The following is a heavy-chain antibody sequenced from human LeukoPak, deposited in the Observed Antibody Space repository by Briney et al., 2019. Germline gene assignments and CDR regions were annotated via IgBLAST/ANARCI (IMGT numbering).Heavy chain of an antibody. Sequence: RASVKVSCKASGYTFTSYGISWVRQAPGQGLEWMGMINPSGGSTTYAQKFQGRVTMTRDTSTSTVYMDLSSLRSDDTAMYYCGRELGSGNWFDPWGQGTLVTVSS. V-gene: IGHV1-46*01. D-gene: IGHD3-10*01. CDR2: INPSGGST. CDR1: GYTFTSYG. J-gene: IGHJ5*02. CDR3: GRELGSGNWFDP.